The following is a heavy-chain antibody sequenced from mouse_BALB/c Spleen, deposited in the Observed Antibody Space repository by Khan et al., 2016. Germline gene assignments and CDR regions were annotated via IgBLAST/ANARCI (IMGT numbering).Heavy chain of an antibody. CDR1: GYSITSDYA. Sequence: EVQLQESGPGLVKPSQSLSLTCTVTGYSITSDYAWNWIRQFPGNKLEWMGYISYSGSTSYNPSLKSRISITRDTSKNQFFLQLNSVTTEDTATYYCARYGYYAIDYWGQGTSVTVSS. CDR2: ISYSGST. CDR3: ARYGYYAIDY. J-gene: IGHJ4*01. V-gene: IGHV3-2*02. D-gene: IGHD1-1*02.